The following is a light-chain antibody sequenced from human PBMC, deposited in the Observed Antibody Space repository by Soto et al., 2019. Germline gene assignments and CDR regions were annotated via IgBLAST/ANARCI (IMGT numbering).Light chain of an antibody. CDR2: GAS. CDR1: QSVSSSY. V-gene: IGKV3-20*01. Sequence: EIVLTQSPGTLSLSPGERATLSCRASQSVSSSYLVWYQQKPGQAPRLLISGASSRATGIPDRFSGSGSGTDFTLTISRLEPEDFAVYYCQQYGGSPPFTFGPGTKVDIK. J-gene: IGKJ3*01. CDR3: QQYGGSPPFT.